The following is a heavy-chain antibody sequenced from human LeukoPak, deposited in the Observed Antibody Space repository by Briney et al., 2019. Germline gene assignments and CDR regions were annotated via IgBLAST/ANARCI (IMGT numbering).Heavy chain of an antibody. J-gene: IGHJ3*02. CDR3: ARDVYYGTGSYSNDAFDI. CDR1: GFTFSGYW. V-gene: IGHV3-74*01. D-gene: IGHD3-10*01. CDR2: INSDGSSS. Sequence: QPGGSLRLSCAASGFTFSGYWMHWVRQAPGKGLVWVSRINSDGSSSTYADSVKGRFTISRDNAKNTLYLQMNSLRAEDTAAFYCARDVYYGTGSYSNDAFDIWGQGTMVTVSS.